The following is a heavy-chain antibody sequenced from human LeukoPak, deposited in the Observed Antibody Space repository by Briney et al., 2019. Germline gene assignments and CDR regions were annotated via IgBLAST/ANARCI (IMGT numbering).Heavy chain of an antibody. CDR2: IYYSGST. V-gene: IGHV4-59*01. D-gene: IGHD2-15*01. CDR1: GGSISSYY. Sequence: PSETLSLTCTVSGGSISSYYWSWIRQPPGKGLEWIGYIYYSGSTNYNPSLKSRVTISVDTSKNQFSLKLSSVTAADTAVYYCARNWCSGGSCYPYFDYWDQGTLVTVSS. J-gene: IGHJ4*02. CDR3: ARNWCSGGSCYPYFDY.